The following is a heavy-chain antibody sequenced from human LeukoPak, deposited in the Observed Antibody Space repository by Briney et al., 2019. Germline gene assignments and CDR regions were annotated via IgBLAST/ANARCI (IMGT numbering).Heavy chain of an antibody. D-gene: IGHD3-22*01. J-gene: IGHJ4*02. Sequence: ASVKVSCKASVFTFTSSAVQWVRQARGQRLEWIGWIVVGSGNTNYAQKVQERVTITRDMSTSTAYMELSSLRSEDTAVYYCAASPDYYDSSGYSHYFDYWGQGTLVTVSS. CDR1: VFTFTSSA. V-gene: IGHV1-58*01. CDR3: AASPDYYDSSGYSHYFDY. CDR2: IVVGSGNT.